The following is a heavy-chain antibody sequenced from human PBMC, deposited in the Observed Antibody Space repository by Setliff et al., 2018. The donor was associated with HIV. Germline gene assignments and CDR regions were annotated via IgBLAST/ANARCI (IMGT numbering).Heavy chain of an antibody. Sequence: EASVKVSCKASGYTFTGYYMHWVRQAPGQGLEWMGWINPNSGGTNYAQKFQGRVTMTRDTSISTAYMELSRLRSDDTAVYYCAREDVVVVAATYYYMDVWGKGTTVTVSS. CDR2: INPNSGGT. D-gene: IGHD2-15*01. CDR3: AREDVVVVAATYYYMDV. V-gene: IGHV1-2*02. CDR1: GYTFTGYY. J-gene: IGHJ6*03.